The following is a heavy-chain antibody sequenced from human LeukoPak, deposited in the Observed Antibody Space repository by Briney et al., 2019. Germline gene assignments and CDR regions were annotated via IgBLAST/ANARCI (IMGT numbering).Heavy chain of an antibody. CDR1: GFTFSSYW. CDR3: ARKLDYSSSSAFDY. Sequence: GGSLRLSCAASGFTFSSYWMSWVRQAPGKGLEWVANIRQDGSEEYYVDSVKGRFTISRDNAKNSLYLQMNSLRAEDTAVYYCARKLDYSSSSAFDYWGQGTLVTVSS. D-gene: IGHD6-6*01. V-gene: IGHV3-7*01. J-gene: IGHJ4*02. CDR2: IRQDGSEE.